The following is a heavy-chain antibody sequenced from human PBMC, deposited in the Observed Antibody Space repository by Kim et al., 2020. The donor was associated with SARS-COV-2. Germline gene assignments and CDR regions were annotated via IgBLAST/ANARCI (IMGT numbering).Heavy chain of an antibody. CDR2: IDPAGTRN. CDR3: VEAF. Sequence: GGSLRLSCAASGFTFSCYWTHWVRQAPGKGLEWVSRIDPAGTRNDYAASMKGRFTISRATTKNTLFLQLSRLIDDDTAVYCCVEAF. CDR1: GFTFSCYW. V-gene: IGHV3-74*01. J-gene: IGHJ3*01.